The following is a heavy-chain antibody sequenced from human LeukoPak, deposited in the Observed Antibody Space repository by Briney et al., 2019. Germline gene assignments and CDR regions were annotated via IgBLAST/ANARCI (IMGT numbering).Heavy chain of an antibody. CDR3: ARESALYGMDV. Sequence: GGSLRLSCAASGFTFSSYWMSWVRQAPGKGLEWVANIKQDGSEKYNVYSVKGRLTISRDNAKNSLYLQMNSLRAEDTDVYYCARESALYGMDVWGQGTTVTVSS. CDR1: GFTFSSYW. V-gene: IGHV3-7*01. CDR2: IKQDGSEK. J-gene: IGHJ6*02.